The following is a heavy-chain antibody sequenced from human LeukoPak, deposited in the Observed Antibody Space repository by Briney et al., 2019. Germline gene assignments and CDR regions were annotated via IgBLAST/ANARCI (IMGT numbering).Heavy chain of an antibody. CDR1: GGSFSGYY. V-gene: IGHV4-34*01. CDR2: INHSGST. D-gene: IGHD2-21*02. Sequence: PSETLSLTCAVYGGSFSGYYWSWIRQPPGKGLEWIGEINHSGSTNYDPSLKSRVTISVDTSKNQFSLKLSSVTAADTAVYYCARSRDCGGDCCRYYFDYWGQGTLVTVSS. J-gene: IGHJ4*02. CDR3: ARSRDCGGDCCRYYFDY.